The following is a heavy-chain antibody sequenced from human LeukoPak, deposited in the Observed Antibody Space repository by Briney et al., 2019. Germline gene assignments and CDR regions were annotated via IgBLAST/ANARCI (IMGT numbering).Heavy chain of an antibody. CDR1: GGTFSSYA. V-gene: IGHV1-69*04. CDR3: ASRGSSSPINKYYYYYYGMDV. J-gene: IGHJ6*02. Sequence: ASVKVSCKASGGTFSSYAISWVRQAPGQGLEWMGRIIPILGIANYAQKFQGRVTITADKSTSTAYMELSSLRSEDTAVYYCASRGSSSPINKYYYYYYGMDVWGQGTTVTVSS. CDR2: IIPILGIA. D-gene: IGHD6-6*01.